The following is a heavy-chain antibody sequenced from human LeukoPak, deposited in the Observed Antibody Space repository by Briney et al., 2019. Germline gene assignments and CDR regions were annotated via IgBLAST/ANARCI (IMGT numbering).Heavy chain of an antibody. CDR2: IYHSGST. Sequence: KPSETLSLTCSVSNGSISRYYWTWIRQSPGKGLEWIGYIYHSGSTYYNPSLKSRVTISVDRSKNQFSLKLSSVTAADTAVYYCARNWIYGDDNWFDPWGQGTLVTVSS. J-gene: IGHJ5*02. CDR1: NGSISRYY. D-gene: IGHD4-17*01. V-gene: IGHV4-59*12. CDR3: ARNWIYGDDNWFDP.